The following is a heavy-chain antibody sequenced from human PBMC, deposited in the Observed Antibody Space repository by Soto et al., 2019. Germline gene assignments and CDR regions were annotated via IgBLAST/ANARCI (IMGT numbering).Heavy chain of an antibody. CDR1: GYNFSDYY. J-gene: IGHJ4*02. Sequence: QVQLVQSGAEVKSPGASVKVSCTASGYNFSDYYLYWVRQAPGQGLEWMGRINLISGGANFAQKFQGRVTITRDTSINTAYLELKSLRYDDSAVYYCTRDRLWSAAGSTYYFDYWGQGALVTVAS. V-gene: IGHV1-2*06. CDR3: TRDRLWSAAGSTYYFDY. CDR2: INLISGGA. D-gene: IGHD6-25*01.